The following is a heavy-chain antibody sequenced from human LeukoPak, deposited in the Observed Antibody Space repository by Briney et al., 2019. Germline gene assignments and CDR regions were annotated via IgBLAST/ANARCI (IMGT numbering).Heavy chain of an antibody. D-gene: IGHD1-26*01. Sequence: GGSLRLSCAASGFTFSSYGMHWVRQAPGKGLEWVAVISYDGSNKYYADSVKGRFTISRDNSKNTLYLQMNSLRAEDTAVYYCVSGSRTYIESTGDYWGQGTLVTVSS. CDR1: GFTFSSYG. CDR3: VSGSRTYIESTGDY. V-gene: IGHV3-30*03. CDR2: ISYDGSNK. J-gene: IGHJ4*02.